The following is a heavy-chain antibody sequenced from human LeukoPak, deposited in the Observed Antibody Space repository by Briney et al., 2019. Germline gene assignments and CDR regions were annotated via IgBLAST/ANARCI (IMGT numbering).Heavy chain of an antibody. D-gene: IGHD3-16*01. J-gene: IGHJ6*03. Sequence: SETLSLTCAVSGGSISSSNWWSWVRQPPGKGLEWIGEIYHSGSTNYNPSLKSRVTISVDKSKNQFSLKLSSVTAADTAVYYCARCLVELNYYYYYMDVWGKGTTVTVSS. CDR1: GGSISSSNW. CDR3: ARCLVELNYYYYYMDV. V-gene: IGHV4-4*02. CDR2: IYHSGST.